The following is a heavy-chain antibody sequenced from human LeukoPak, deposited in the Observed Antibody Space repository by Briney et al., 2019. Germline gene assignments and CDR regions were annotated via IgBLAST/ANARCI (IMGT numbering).Heavy chain of an antibody. CDR2: IYYSGST. CDR1: GGSFSGYY. CDR3: ARELIAAPVLGAFDI. D-gene: IGHD6-6*01. J-gene: IGHJ3*02. Sequence: SETLSLTCAVYGGSFSGYYWSWIRQPPGKGLELIGTIYYSGSTYYNPSLKSRVTISVDTSKNQVSLKLYSVTAADTAVYYCARELIAAPVLGAFDIWGQGTMVTVSS. V-gene: IGHV4-34*01.